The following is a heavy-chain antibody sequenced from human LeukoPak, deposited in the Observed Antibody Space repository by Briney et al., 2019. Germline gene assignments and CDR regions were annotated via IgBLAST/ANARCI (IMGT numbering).Heavy chain of an antibody. CDR3: ATRRYSGYAGGFDP. V-gene: IGHV4-39*01. CDR2: IYYSGSI. J-gene: IGHJ5*02. D-gene: IGHD5-12*01. CDR1: GGSISSSSYY. Sequence: SETLSLTCTVSGGSISSSSYYWGWIRQPPGKGLEWIGSIYYSGSIYYNPSLKSRVTISVDTSKNQFSLKLSSVTAADTAVYYCATRRYSGYAGGFDPWGQGTLVTVSS.